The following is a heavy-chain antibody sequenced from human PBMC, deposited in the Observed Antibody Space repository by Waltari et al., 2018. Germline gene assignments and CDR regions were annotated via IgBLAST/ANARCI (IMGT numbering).Heavy chain of an antibody. J-gene: IGHJ4*02. CDR2: VHGSGRA. D-gene: IGHD2-15*01. CDR3: ARDRGRGLYLDT. V-gene: IGHV4-4*02. CDR1: GASVSSSYW. Sequence: QLQESGPGLMKPSGTLSLSCAVSGASVSSSYWWSWVRQSPQTGLEWIGQVHGSGRANYNPSFASRVTVSLDTSNNQFSLEVTSATAADTAVYFCARDRGRGLYLDTWGPGTLVTVSP.